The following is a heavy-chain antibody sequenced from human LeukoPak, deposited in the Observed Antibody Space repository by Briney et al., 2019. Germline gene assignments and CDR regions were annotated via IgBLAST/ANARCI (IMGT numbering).Heavy chain of an antibody. Sequence: ASVKVSCKASGYTFTGYYMHGVRQSPGQGVGGMGWINPNSGGTTYAKKFQGRLTINRDTSISTASMELSRLRSDDTAVYYCARQAAAGLSWGQGTLVTVSS. D-gene: IGHD6-13*01. CDR2: INPNSGGT. CDR3: ARQAAAGLS. CDR1: GYTFTGYY. V-gene: IGHV1-2*02. J-gene: IGHJ4*02.